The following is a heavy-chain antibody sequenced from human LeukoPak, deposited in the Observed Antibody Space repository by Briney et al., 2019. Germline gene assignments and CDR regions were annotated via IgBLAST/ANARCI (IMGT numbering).Heavy chain of an antibody. CDR2: ISSSSSYI. Sequence: GGSLRLSCAASGFTFSSYSMNWVRQAPGKGLEWVSSISSSSSYIYYADSVKGRFTISRDNAKNSLYLQMNSLRAEDTAVYYCAREPGTTGTTLWFDPWGQGTLVTVSS. D-gene: IGHD1-1*01. CDR1: GFTFSSYS. V-gene: IGHV3-21*01. J-gene: IGHJ5*02. CDR3: AREPGTTGTTLWFDP.